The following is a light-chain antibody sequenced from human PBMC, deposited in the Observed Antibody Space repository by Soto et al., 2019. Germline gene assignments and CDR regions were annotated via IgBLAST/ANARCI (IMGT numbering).Light chain of an antibody. J-gene: IGKJ5*01. Sequence: DIVMTQSPDSLAVSLGERATINCKSSQSVLYSSNNKNYLAWYQQKPGQPPKLRIYWASTRESGVPDRFSGSGSGTDCPLTISSLQAEDVAVYYCQQYYSTLITFGQGTRLEIK. CDR2: WAS. CDR1: QSVLYSSNNKNY. CDR3: QQYYSTLIT. V-gene: IGKV4-1*01.